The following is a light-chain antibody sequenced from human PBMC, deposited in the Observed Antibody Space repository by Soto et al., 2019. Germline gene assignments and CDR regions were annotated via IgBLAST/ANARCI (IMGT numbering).Light chain of an antibody. CDR1: SSDIGSYDH. Sequence: QSALTQPASVSGSPGQSITISRSGTSSDIGSYDHVAWYQQFPGKSPKLIIYAVSDRPSGVSDRFSGSNSGLSASLTISGLQTEAEADYYCISYTDMQSSLFGTGTKVTVL. V-gene: IGLV2-14*03. CDR2: AVS. CDR3: ISYTDMQSSL. J-gene: IGLJ1*01.